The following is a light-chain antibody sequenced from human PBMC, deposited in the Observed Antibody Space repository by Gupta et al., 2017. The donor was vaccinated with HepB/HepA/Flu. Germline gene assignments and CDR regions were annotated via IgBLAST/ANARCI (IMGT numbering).Light chain of an antibody. CDR3: QTWGTGVVV. V-gene: IGLV4-69*01. J-gene: IGLJ3*02. CDR1: SGHSNYA. CDR2: LNSDGSH. Sequence: LLLPQSPSASASLGASVKLTCTLSSGHSNYAIAWHPPKPNKGPRYVMNLNSDGSHTTGDGCPVRFSGSSSGADLALTIASRQSEDEDDYYCQTWGTGVVVFGGGTKLTVL.